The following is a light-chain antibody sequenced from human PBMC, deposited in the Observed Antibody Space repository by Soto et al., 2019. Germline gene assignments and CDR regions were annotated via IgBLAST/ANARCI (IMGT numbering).Light chain of an antibody. CDR2: DAS. J-gene: IGKJ5*01. Sequence: EIVMTQSPGTLPLSPGERATLSCRDSQSASSSYLAWCQQKPGQAPRHLIYDASTRAPGIPARFSGSESGTEFTLTISSLQSEDFAVYYCHQYNNWLITFDQGTRLAI. CDR3: HQYNNWLIT. V-gene: IGKV3-15*01. CDR1: QSASSS.